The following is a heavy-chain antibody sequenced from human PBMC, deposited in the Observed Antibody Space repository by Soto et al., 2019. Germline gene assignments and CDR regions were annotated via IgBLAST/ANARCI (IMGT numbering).Heavy chain of an antibody. J-gene: IGHJ3*02. CDR3: AREGIHSQIHPWGDAFDI. CDR2: ISAGTGRA. CDR1: GYNFGNYP. D-gene: IGHD5-18*01. Sequence: QVQLLQSGAEVQRPGASVKISCQAAGYNFGNYPMHWVRQAPGQRLEWMAWISAGTGRAQLSERLQDRLTVTTDTSSTTFYLILSSLRSADSAVYYCAREGIHSQIHPWGDAFDIWGQGTAFIVSS. V-gene: IGHV1-3*01.